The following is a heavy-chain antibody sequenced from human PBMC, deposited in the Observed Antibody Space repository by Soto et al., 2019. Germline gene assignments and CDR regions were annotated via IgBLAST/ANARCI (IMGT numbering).Heavy chain of an antibody. Sequence: EVQLVESGGGLVKPGGSLRLSCAASGFTFSSYSMNWVRQAPGKGLEWVSSISSSSSYIYYADSVKGRFTISRDNAKNSLYLQMNSVXXXXXXVXXXXXXXXXXXXXXXXXPDHDAFDIWGQGTMVTVSS. J-gene: IGHJ3*02. CDR2: ISSSSSYI. CDR3: XXXXXXXXXXXXXXPDHDAFDI. CDR1: GFTFSSYS. V-gene: IGHV3-21*01.